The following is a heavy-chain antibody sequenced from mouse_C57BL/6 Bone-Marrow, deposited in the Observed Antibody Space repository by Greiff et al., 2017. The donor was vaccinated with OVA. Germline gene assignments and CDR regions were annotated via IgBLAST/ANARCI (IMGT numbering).Heavy chain of an antibody. CDR3: TTSYYGYDGAY. Sequence: VQLQQSGAELVRPGASVKLSCTASGFNIKDDYMHWLKQRPEQGLEWIGWIDPENGDTEYASKFQGKATITADTSSNTAYLQLSSLTSEDTAVYYCTTSYYGYDGAYWGQGTLVTVSA. CDR1: GFNIKDDY. D-gene: IGHD2-9*01. CDR2: IDPENGDT. J-gene: IGHJ3*01. V-gene: IGHV14-4*01.